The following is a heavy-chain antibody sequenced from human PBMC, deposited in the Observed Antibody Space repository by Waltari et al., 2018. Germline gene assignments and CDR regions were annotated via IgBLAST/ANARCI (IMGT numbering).Heavy chain of an antibody. CDR1: GYTFTGYY. V-gene: IGHV1-8*02. CDR3: ARASAPIAAASGFDP. Sequence: QVQLVQSGAEVKKPGASVKVSCKASGYTFTGYYMHWVRQATGQGLEWMGWMNRNSGNTGYAQKFQGRVTMTRNNSISTAYMELSSLRSEDTAVYYCARASAPIAAASGFDPWGQGTLVTVSS. J-gene: IGHJ5*02. D-gene: IGHD6-13*01. CDR2: MNRNSGNT.